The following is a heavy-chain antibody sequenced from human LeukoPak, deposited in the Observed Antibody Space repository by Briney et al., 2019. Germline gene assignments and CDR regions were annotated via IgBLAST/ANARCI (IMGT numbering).Heavy chain of an antibody. V-gene: IGHV3-30*02. CDR1: GFTFSSYG. J-gene: IGHJ6*02. CDR3: ARGGMVATPYYYGMDV. CDR2: IRYDGSNK. Sequence: PGGSLRLSCAASGFTFSSYGMHWVRQAPGKGLEWVAFIRYDGSNKYYADSVKGRFTISRDNSKNSLYLQMNSLRAEDTAVYYCARGGMVATPYYYGMDVWGQGTTVTVSS. D-gene: IGHD5-12*01.